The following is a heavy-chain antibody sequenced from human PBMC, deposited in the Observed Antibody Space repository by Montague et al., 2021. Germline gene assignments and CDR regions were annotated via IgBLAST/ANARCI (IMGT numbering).Heavy chain of an antibody. CDR3: ARMLGYCSGGHCGSNCFDI. D-gene: IGHD2-15*01. V-gene: IGHV4-4*02. J-gene: IGHJ5*01. CDR1: GGSIISSNW. CDR2: IYNTGST. Sequence: SETLSLTCTVSGGSIISSNWWCLVRQPAGKVPEWMGVIYNTGSTNYNPSLKSRPTISPDKYNNQVSLKLTAVAAEDTAVYYCARMLGYCSGGHCGSNCFDIWGQGTLVTVSS.